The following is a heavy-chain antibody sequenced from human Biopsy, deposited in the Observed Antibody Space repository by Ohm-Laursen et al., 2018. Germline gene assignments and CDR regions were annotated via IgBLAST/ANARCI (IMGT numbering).Heavy chain of an antibody. V-gene: IGHV3-11*04. Sequence: GSLRLSCSASGFTLSDHNMDWVRQAPGKGLEWVSYISFTGTSSYYADSVKGRFTISRDNAKNSLYLQMNSLRAEDTGIYYCARDLKWGQGTLVTVSS. CDR2: ISFTGTSS. CDR1: GFTLSDHN. J-gene: IGHJ4*02. CDR3: ARDLK.